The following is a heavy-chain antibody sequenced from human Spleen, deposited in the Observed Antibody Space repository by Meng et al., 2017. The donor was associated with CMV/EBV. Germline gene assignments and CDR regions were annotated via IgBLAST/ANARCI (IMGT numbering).Heavy chain of an antibody. J-gene: IGHJ4*02. Sequence: GCSLSTSGRGVGWIRQPPGKALEWLALIYWDDDKRYSPSLKSRLTITKDTSKNQVVLTMTNMDPVDTATYYCAHRDYCSGGTCTFDYWGQGTLVTVSS. V-gene: IGHV2-5*02. D-gene: IGHD2-15*01. CDR3: AHRDYCSGGTCTFDY. CDR1: GCSLSTSGRG. CDR2: IYWDDDK.